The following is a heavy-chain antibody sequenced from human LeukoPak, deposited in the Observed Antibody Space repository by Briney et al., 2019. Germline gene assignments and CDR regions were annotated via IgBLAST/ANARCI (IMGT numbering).Heavy chain of an antibody. CDR3: AKELMTAAAGTVGFDI. D-gene: IGHD6-13*01. Sequence: GGSLRLSCAASGFTFTTNAMSWVRQAPGKGLEWVSAISGSGDNTYYADSVKGGFTISRDNSKNTLYLQMNSLRAEDTAVYYCAKELMTAAAGTVGFDIWGQGTMVTVSS. V-gene: IGHV3-23*01. CDR2: ISGSGDNT. CDR1: GFTFTTNA. J-gene: IGHJ3*02.